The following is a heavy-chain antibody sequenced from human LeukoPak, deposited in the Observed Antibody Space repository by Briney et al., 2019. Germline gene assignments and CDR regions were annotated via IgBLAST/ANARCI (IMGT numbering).Heavy chain of an antibody. D-gene: IGHD3-10*01. Sequence: ASETLSLTCTVSGDSITTNTWWSWVRQPPGKGLEWTGEIFHSGSTNYNPSLESRLTISMDKSNNHFSLKLSSVTAADTAVYYCARDVTNYYGSGSYLNWFDPWGQGTLVTVSS. CDR2: IFHSGST. V-gene: IGHV4-4*02. CDR3: ARDVTNYYGSGSYLNWFDP. CDR1: GDSITTNTW. J-gene: IGHJ5*02.